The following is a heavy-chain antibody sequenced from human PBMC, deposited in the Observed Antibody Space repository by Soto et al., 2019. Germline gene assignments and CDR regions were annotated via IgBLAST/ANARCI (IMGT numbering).Heavy chain of an antibody. CDR1: GFTFSSYW. D-gene: IGHD3-3*01. Sequence: TGGSLRLSCAASGFTFSSYWMSWVRQAPGKGLEWVANIKQDGSEKYYVDSVKGRFTISRDNAKNSLYLQMNSLRAEDTAVYYCARHYDFWSGYQINNWFDPWGQGTLVTVSS. J-gene: IGHJ5*02. CDR3: ARHYDFWSGYQINNWFDP. V-gene: IGHV3-7*01. CDR2: IKQDGSEK.